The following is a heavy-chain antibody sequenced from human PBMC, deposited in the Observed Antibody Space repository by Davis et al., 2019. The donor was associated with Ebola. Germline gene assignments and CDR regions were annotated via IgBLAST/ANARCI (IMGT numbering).Heavy chain of an antibody. CDR3: ARRTVANPYFFDY. CDR2: LYPGASNT. D-gene: IGHD4-23*01. Sequence: GESLKISCKASGYSFANDWIGWVRQMPGKGLEWIGILYPGASNTKYSPSLQGQVTISADKSISTAYLQWSSLKASDTAMYYCARRTVANPYFFDYWGQGTQVTVSS. CDR1: GYSFANDW. V-gene: IGHV5-51*01. J-gene: IGHJ4*02.